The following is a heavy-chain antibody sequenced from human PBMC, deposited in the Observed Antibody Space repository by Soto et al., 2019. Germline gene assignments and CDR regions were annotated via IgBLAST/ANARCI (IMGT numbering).Heavy chain of an antibody. J-gene: IGHJ6*02. CDR3: ARDRGPDYGMDV. CDR1: GFTFSSYG. V-gene: IGHV3-33*01. CDR2: IWYDGSNK. Sequence: QVQLVESGGGVVQPGRSLRLSCAASGFTFSSYGMHWVRQAPGKGLEWVAVIWYDGSNKYYADSVKGRLTISRDNSKNTLYLQMNSLRAEDTAVYYCARDRGPDYGMDVWGQGTTVTVSS.